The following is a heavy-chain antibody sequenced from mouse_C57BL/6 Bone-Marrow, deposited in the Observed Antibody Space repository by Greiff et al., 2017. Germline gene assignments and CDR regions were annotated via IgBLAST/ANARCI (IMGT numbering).Heavy chain of an antibody. D-gene: IGHD2-1*01. J-gene: IGHJ2*01. CDR3: ARGDGNYAETVDY. CDR1: GYTFTSYD. CDR2: IYPRDGST. Sequence: VKLVESGPELVKPGASVKLSCKASGYTFTSYDINWVKQRPGQGLEWIGWIYPRDGSTKYNEKFKGKATLTVDTSSSTAYMELHSLTSEDSAVYFCARGDGNYAETVDYWGQGTTLTVSS. V-gene: IGHV1-85*01.